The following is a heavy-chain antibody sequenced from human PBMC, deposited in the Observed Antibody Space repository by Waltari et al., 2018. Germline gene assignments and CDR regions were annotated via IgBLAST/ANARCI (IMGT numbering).Heavy chain of an antibody. D-gene: IGHD3-10*01. J-gene: IGHJ4*02. Sequence: QVQLVQSGAEVKKPGSSVKVSCKASGGTYSSYAFSWVRQAPGQGLEWMGGTIPNFGTANYAQEFQGRVTITRDTSASTAYMELSSLRSEDMAVYYCASTGGSGSYYLVYWGQGTLVTVSS. CDR3: ASTGGSGSYYLVY. CDR2: TIPNFGTA. V-gene: IGHV1-69*05. CDR1: GGTYSSYA.